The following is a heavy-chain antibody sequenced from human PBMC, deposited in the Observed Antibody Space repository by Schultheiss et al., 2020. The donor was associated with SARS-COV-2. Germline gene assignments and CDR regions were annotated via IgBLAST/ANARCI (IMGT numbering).Heavy chain of an antibody. V-gene: IGHV4-39*07. CDR2: IYYSGST. CDR1: GGSMTSSSYY. Sequence: SETLSLTCTVSGGSMTSSSYYWGWIRQPPGKGLEWIGYIYYSGSTYYNPSLKSRITISVDTSKNQFSLKLSSVTAADTAVYYCARVGGGEPHYYYYYYMDVWGKGTTVTVSS. CDR3: ARVGGGEPHYYYYYYMDV. J-gene: IGHJ6*03. D-gene: IGHD1-14*01.